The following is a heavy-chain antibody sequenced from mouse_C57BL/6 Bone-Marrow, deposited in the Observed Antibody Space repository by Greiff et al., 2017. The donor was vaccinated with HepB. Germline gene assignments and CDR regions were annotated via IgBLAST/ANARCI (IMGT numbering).Heavy chain of an antibody. V-gene: IGHV5-9-1*02. J-gene: IGHJ1*03. CDR3: TRDRDCGSSRYFDV. D-gene: IGHD1-1*01. Sequence: EVQGVESGEGLVKPGGSLKLSCAASGFTFSSYAMSWVRQTPEKRLEWVAYISSGGDSIYYAATVKGRFTISRDNARNTLYLQMSSLKSEDTAMYYCTRDRDCGSSRYFDVWGTGTTVTVSS. CDR2: ISSGGDSI. CDR1: GFTFSSYA.